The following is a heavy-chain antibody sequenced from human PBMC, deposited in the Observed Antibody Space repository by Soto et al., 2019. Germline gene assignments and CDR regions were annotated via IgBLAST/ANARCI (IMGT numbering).Heavy chain of an antibody. CDR1: GFIFSRYW. D-gene: IGHD3-16*02. J-gene: IGHJ4*02. Sequence: EVLLVESGGGLVQPGGSLRLSCEASGFIFSRYWMSWVRQAPGKGLEWVANIKEDGSEQYYVDSVKGRFTISRDNAQSSIYMQMNSLRAEDTAVYYCATFYIWGSCRYTDAINYFDHWGQGTLVTVSS. CDR2: IKEDGSEQ. CDR3: ATFYIWGSCRYTDAINYFDH. V-gene: IGHV3-7*01.